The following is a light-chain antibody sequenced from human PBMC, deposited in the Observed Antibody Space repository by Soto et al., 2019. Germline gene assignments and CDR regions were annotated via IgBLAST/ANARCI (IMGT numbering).Light chain of an antibody. V-gene: IGKV4-1*01. CDR1: QSVLYSSNNNNY. CDR2: WAS. Sequence: DRVLTQSPDALAVSMGERGTINCKSSQSVLYSSNNNNYLAWYQQKPGQPPKLLMYWASTRESGVPDRFSGSGSGTDFTLTISSLQAEDVAVYYCQPYYSTYTFGQGRRL. CDR3: QPYYSTYT. J-gene: IGKJ5*01.